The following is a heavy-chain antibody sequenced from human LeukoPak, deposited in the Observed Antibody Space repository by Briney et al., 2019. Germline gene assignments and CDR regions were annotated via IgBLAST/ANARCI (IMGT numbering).Heavy chain of an antibody. D-gene: IGHD3-10*01. CDR2: MNSNSGNT. CDR1: GYSITSYD. CDR3: ARGGTLVRGVAILYGMDV. J-gene: IGHJ6*02. V-gene: IGHV1-8*01. Sequence: ASVMVSCRASGYSITSYDINWVRQAAGQGLEGVGWMNSNSGNTGYARKFQGRVTLTRDTSINTAYMEVNSLTSEHTAVYYCARGGTLVRGVAILYGMDVWGQGTTVTVSS.